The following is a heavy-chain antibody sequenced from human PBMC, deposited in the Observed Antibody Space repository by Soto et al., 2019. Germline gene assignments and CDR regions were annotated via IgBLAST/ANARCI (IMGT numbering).Heavy chain of an antibody. CDR2: INHSGST. D-gene: IGHD3-10*01. CDR1: GGSFSGYY. J-gene: IGHJ4*02. Sequence: SETLSLTCAVYGGSFSGYYWSWIRQPPGKGLEWIGEINHSGSTNYNPSLKSRVTISVDTSKNQFSLKLSSVTAADTAVYYCRETGSYGSGKGHDYWGQGTLVTVSS. V-gene: IGHV4-34*01. CDR3: RETGSYGSGKGHDY.